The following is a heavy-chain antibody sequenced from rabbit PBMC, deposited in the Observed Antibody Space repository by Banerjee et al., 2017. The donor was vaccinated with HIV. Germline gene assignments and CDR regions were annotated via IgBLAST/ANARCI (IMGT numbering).Heavy chain of an antibody. CDR1: GFDLDTYYY. V-gene: IGHV1S40*01. CDR3: ARGYYGTAIGLSL. J-gene: IGHJ4*01. CDR2: IYTSSGTT. D-gene: IGHD7-1*01. Sequence: QSLEESGGGLVKPEGSLTLTCKASGFDLDTYYYMCWVRQAPGKGLEWIACIYTSSGTTYYASWAKGRFTISKTSSTTVTLQMTSLTAADTATYFCARGYYGTAIGLSLWGPGTLVTVS.